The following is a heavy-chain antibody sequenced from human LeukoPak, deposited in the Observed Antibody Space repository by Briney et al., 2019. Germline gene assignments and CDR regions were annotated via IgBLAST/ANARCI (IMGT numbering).Heavy chain of an antibody. V-gene: IGHV3-21*01. J-gene: IGHJ4*02. CDR2: ISSSSSYI. D-gene: IGHD2-2*01. CDR1: GFTFSSYS. CDR3: ATLRGGCSSTSCPDY. Sequence: GGSLRLSCAASGFTFSSYSMNWVRQAPGKGLEWVSSISSSSSYIYYADSVKGRFTISRDNAKNSLYLQMNSLRAEDTAVYYCATLRGGCSSTSCPDYWGQGTLVTVSS.